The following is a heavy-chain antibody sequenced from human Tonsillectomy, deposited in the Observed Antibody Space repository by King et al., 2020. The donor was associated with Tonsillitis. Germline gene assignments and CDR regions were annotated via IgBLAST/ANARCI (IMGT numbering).Heavy chain of an antibody. V-gene: IGHV4-34*01. D-gene: IGHD3-16*02. CDR1: GGSFSGYY. CDR2: INHSGST. CDR3: ASSFLGELSESYSYFYMDV. J-gene: IGHJ6*03. Sequence: VQLQQWGAGLLKPSETLSLTCAVYGGSFSGYYWRWIRQPPGKGLEWIGEINHSGSTNYNPSLKSRVTISVDTSKNQFSLKLSSVTAADTAVYYCASSFLGELSESYSYFYMDVWGKGTTVTVSS.